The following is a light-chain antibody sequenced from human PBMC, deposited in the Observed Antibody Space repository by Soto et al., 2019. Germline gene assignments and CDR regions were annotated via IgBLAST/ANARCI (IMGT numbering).Light chain of an antibody. Sequence: IQLTQSPSSLSASVGDRVTITCRASQAISSHLAWYQQKPGKAPKLLVYAASSLQSGVPSRFSGSGSGTDFTLTISSLQPEDFATYYCQQSYSTPVTFGQGTRLEIK. J-gene: IGKJ5*01. CDR1: QAISSH. CDR2: AAS. V-gene: IGKV1-39*01. CDR3: QQSYSTPVT.